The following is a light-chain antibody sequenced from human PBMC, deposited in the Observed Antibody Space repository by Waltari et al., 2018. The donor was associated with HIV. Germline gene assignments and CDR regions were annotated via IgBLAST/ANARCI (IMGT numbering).Light chain of an antibody. CDR3: QQYYTAPRT. CDR2: WAS. J-gene: IGKJ1*01. V-gene: IGKV4-1*01. Sequence: DIVMTPSPDSLPVSLGERATINCKISKSVVYTTNNQNYLAWYQQKPGQPPKLLIYWASTRESGVPDRFSGSGSGTDFTLTISSLQAEDVAVYYCQQYYTAPRTFGQGTKVEIK. CDR1: KSVVYTTNNQNY.